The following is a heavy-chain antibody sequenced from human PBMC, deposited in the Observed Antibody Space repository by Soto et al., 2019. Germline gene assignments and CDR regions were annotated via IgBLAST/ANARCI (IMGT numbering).Heavy chain of an antibody. D-gene: IGHD1-26*01. CDR2: INHSGST. J-gene: IGHJ6*02. V-gene: IGHV4-34*01. Sequence: QVQLQQWGAGLLKPSETLSLTCAVYGGSFSGYYWSWIRQPPGKGLEWIGEINHSGSTNYNPSLKSRVTISVDKSKNQVSLKLSSVTAADTAVYYCARGATVYYYGMDVWGQGTTVTVSS. CDR1: GGSFSGYY. CDR3: ARGATVYYYGMDV.